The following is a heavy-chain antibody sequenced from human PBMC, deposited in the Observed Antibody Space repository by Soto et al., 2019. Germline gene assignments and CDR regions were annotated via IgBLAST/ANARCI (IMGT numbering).Heavy chain of an antibody. D-gene: IGHD3-22*01. J-gene: IGHJ4*02. CDR1: GGSISSGDYY. V-gene: IGHV4-30-4*01. CDR3: ARGSYYYNGSGYYHS. Sequence: SETLSLTCTVSGGSISSGDYYWSWIRQPPGKGLEWIGYIYYSGSTYYNPSLKSRVTISVDTSKNQFSLKLSSVTAADTAVYYCARGSYYYNGSGYYHSWGQEPLFTVSS. CDR2: IYYSGST.